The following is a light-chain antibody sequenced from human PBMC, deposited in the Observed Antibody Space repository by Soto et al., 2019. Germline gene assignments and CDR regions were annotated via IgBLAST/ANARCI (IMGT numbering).Light chain of an antibody. J-gene: IGLJ2*01. Sequence: SYELTQPPSVSLAPGKTATITCEGNNIGSKSVHWYQQKPGQAPVLVISYDSDRPSGIPERFSGSNSGHTATLTISRVEAGDEADYYCQVWDSTTDHRVVFGGGTQLTVL. CDR1: NIGSKS. CDR3: QVWDSTTDHRVV. V-gene: IGLV3-21*04. CDR2: YDS.